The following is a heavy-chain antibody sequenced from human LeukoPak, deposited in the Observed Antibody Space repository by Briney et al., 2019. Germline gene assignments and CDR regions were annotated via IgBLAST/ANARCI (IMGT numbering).Heavy chain of an antibody. CDR1: GFTFDDYA. CDR3: AKMGGGYDSNWFDP. D-gene: IGHD5-12*01. Sequence: GGSLRLSCAASGFTFDDYAMHWVRQAPGKGLGGVSGISWNSGSIGYADSVKGRFTISRDNAKNSLYLQMNSLRAEDTALYYCAKMGGGYDSNWFDPWGQGTLVTVSS. V-gene: IGHV3-9*01. CDR2: ISWNSGSI. J-gene: IGHJ5*02.